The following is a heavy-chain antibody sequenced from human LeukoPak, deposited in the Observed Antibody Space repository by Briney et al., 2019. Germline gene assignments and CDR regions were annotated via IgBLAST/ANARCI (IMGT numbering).Heavy chain of an antibody. CDR3: AKGMVRGVIAYYVDY. CDR1: GFTFSSYA. V-gene: IGHV3-23*01. CDR2: ISGSGGST. J-gene: IGHJ4*02. Sequence: PGGSLRLSCAASGFTFSSYAMSWVRQAPGKGLEWVSAISGSGGSTYYADSVKGRFTISRDNSKNTLYLQMSSLRAEDTAVYYCAKGMVRGVIAYYVDYWGQGTLVTVSS. D-gene: IGHD3-10*01.